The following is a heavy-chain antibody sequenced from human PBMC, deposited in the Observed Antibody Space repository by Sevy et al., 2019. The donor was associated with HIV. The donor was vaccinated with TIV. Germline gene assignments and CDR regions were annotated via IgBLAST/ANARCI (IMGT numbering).Heavy chain of an antibody. CDR1: GGSIISSYYY. D-gene: IGHD1-26*01. CDR3: ATIRGSYHLFDS. Sequence: SENLSLTCSVSGGSIISSYYYWGWIRQSPGKGLEWIGSIFHSGNTYYNPSLKTRVSISVDTSRSQFSLTLTSVTVADTAIYYCATIRGSYHLFDSWGRGTRVTVSS. J-gene: IGHJ4*01. CDR2: IFHSGNT. V-gene: IGHV4-39*01.